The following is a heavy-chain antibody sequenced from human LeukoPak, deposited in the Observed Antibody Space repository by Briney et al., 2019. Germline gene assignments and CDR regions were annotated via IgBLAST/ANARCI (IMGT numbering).Heavy chain of an antibody. CDR1: GYTLTELS. Sequence: ASVTVSCKVSGYTLTELSMHWVRQAPGQGLEWMGGIVPIFGTVTYAQGFLGRVTVTADESTSTTYMELSSLRSEDTAVYYCEAYGAHKSFDYWGQGTLVTVSS. D-gene: IGHD4/OR15-4a*01. CDR3: EAYGAHKSFDY. J-gene: IGHJ4*02. V-gene: IGHV1-69*13. CDR2: IVPIFGTV.